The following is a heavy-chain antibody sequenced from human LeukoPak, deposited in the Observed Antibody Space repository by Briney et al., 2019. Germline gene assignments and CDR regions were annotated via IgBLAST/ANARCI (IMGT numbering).Heavy chain of an antibody. Sequence: SETLSLTCAVYGGSFSGYYWSWIRQPPGKGLEWIGEINHSGSTYYNPSLRSGVTISVDPSKNQFSLKLSSVTAADTAVYYCAKGGYYDILTGYYPNDYYYMDVWGKGTTVTVSS. CDR1: GGSFSGYY. V-gene: IGHV4-34*01. CDR3: AKGGYYDILTGYYPNDYYYMDV. CDR2: INHSGST. D-gene: IGHD3-9*01. J-gene: IGHJ6*03.